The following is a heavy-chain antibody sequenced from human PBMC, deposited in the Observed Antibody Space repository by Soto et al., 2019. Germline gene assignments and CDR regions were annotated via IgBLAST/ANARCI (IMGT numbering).Heavy chain of an antibody. J-gene: IGHJ4*02. CDR2: IYYSVST. CDR3: ARERKKVGSDS. CDR1: GASVSSNSSY. D-gene: IGHD3-10*01. Sequence: SETLSLTCTVSGASVSSNSSYWSWIRQPPGKGLEWIGYIYYSVSTNYNPSLKSRVTISADTSKNQFSLKLSSVTAADTAVYYCARERKKVGSDSWGQGTLVTVSS. V-gene: IGHV4-61*01.